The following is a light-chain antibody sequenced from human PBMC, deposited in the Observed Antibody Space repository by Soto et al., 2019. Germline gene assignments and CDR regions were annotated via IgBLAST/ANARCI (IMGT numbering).Light chain of an antibody. Sequence: EIVLTQSPGTLSLSPGERATLSCRASQSVSSNLAWYQQKPGQAPRLLIYGASTRATAIPARFSGSGSGTEFTLTISSLQSEDFAVYYCQQYNNWPVTFGQGTKGDIK. CDR3: QQYNNWPVT. V-gene: IGKV3-15*01. CDR2: GAS. J-gene: IGKJ1*01. CDR1: QSVSSN.